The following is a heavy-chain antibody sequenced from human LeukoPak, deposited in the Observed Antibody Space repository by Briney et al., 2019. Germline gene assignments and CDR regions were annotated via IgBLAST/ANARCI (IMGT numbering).Heavy chain of an antibody. V-gene: IGHV4-59*01. CDR1: GGSISRYY. J-gene: IGHJ3*02. CDR3: ARSDYHNSGSHTVFDAFDI. D-gene: IGHD3-10*01. CDR2: IDDSGNT. Sequence: SETLSLTCTVSGGSISRYYWSWIRRPPGKGLEWIGYIDDSGNTNYTPSLKSQVTISVDKSKNQFSLKLSFVTAADTAMYYCARSDYHNSGSHTVFDAFDIWGQGTRVTVSS.